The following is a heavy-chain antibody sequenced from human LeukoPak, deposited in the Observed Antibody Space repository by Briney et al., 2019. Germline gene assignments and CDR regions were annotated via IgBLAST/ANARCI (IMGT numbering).Heavy chain of an antibody. D-gene: IGHD3-10*01. CDR3: ARIPATMVRGVIITYYGTDV. V-gene: IGHV3-11*06. CDR2: ISSSSSYI. CDR1: GFTFSDYY. J-gene: IGHJ6*02. Sequence: GGSLRLSCAASGFTFSDYYMSWIRQAPGKGLEWVSSISSSSSYIYYADSVKGRFTISRDNAKNSLYLQMNSLRAEDTAVYYCARIPATMVRGVIITYYGTDVWGQGTTVTVSS.